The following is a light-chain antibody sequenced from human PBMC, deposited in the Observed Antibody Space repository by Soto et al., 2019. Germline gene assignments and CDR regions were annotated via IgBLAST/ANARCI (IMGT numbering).Light chain of an antibody. V-gene: IGLV2-8*01. CDR2: EVS. CDR3: SAYAGSNMVV. CDR1: SSYVGGYNY. Sequence: QSALTQPPSASGSPGQSVTSSCTGTSSYVGGYNYVSWYQQHPGKAPKLMIYEVSKRPSGVPDRFSGSKSGNTASLTVSGLQAEDEADYYCSAYAGSNMVVCGGGTKLTVL. J-gene: IGLJ2*01.